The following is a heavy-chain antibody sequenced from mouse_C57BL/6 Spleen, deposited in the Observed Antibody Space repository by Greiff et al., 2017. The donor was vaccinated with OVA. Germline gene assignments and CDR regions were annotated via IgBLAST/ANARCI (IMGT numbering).Heavy chain of an antibody. CDR2: IDPNSGGT. CDR1: GYTFTSYW. V-gene: IGHV1-72*01. D-gene: IGHD1-1*01. Sequence: QVQLQQPGAELVKPGASVKLSCKASGYTFTSYWMHWVKQRPGRGLEWIGRIDPNSGGTKYNEKFKSKATLTVDKPSSTAYMQLSSLTSEDAAVYDCARSTVVAPGWYFDVWGTGTTVTVSS. J-gene: IGHJ1*03. CDR3: ARSTVVAPGWYFDV.